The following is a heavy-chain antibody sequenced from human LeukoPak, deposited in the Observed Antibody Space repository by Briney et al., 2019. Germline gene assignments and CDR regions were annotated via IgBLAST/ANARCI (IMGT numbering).Heavy chain of an antibody. D-gene: IGHD2-2*01. CDR1: GYTFTGYY. CDR3: ARGGGLYCSSTSCYILYYYYGMDV. Sequence: ASVKVSGKASGYTFTGYYMHWVRQAPGQGLEWMGWINPNSGGTNYAQKFQGRVTMTRDTSISTAYMELSRLRSDDTAVYYCARGGGLYCSSTSCYILYYYYGMDVWGQGTTVTVSS. CDR2: INPNSGGT. V-gene: IGHV1-2*02. J-gene: IGHJ6*02.